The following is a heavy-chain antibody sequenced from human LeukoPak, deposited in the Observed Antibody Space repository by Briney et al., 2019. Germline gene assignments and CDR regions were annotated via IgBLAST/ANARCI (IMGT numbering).Heavy chain of an antibody. CDR1: GGSFSGYY. CDR3: ARGGGLRVREEFDY. V-gene: IGHV4-34*01. D-gene: IGHD3-10*01. Sequence: SETLSLTCAVYGGSFSGYYWSWIRQPPGEGLEWIGEINHSGSTNYNPSLKSRVTISVDTSKNQFSLKLSSVTAADTAVYYCARGGGLRVREEFDYWGQGTLVTVSS. CDR2: INHSGST. J-gene: IGHJ4*02.